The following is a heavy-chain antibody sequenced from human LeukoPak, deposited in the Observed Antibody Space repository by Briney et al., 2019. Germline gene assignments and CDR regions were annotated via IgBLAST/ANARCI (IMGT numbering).Heavy chain of an antibody. CDR2: ISGSGGST. Sequence: GGSLRLSCAASGFTFSSYAMSWVRQAPGKGLEWVSAISGSGGSTYYADSVKGRFTISRDNSKNTLYLQMNSLRAEGTAVYYCAKSSNPAVALDYWGQGTLVTVSS. CDR1: GFTFSSYA. J-gene: IGHJ4*02. V-gene: IGHV3-23*01. D-gene: IGHD6-19*01. CDR3: AKSSNPAVALDY.